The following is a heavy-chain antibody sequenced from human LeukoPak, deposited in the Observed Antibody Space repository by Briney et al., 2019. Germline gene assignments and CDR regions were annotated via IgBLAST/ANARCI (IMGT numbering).Heavy chain of an antibody. J-gene: IGHJ4*02. CDR3: AKFTGDCSGGSCYPLRKYYFDY. CDR2: ISCSGGST. V-gene: IGHV3-23*01. CDR1: GFIFSSYA. D-gene: IGHD2-15*01. Sequence: PGGSLRLSCAASGFIFSSYAMSWVGQAPGKGLEWVAAISCSGGSTYYADSLKGRFSISRDNSKNTLYLQMNSLRAEDTAVYYCAKFTGDCSGGSCYPLRKYYFDYWGQGTLVTVSS.